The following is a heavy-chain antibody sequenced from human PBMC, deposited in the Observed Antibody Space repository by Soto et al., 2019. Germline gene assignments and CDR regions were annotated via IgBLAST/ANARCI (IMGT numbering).Heavy chain of an antibody. J-gene: IGHJ4*02. CDR2: VNWNGGST. Sequence: EVQLVESGGGVLRPGGSLRLSCAASGFTFDDYGMSWARQAPGKGLEWVSGVNWNGGSTGYADSVKGRSTISRDNAKNSLYLRMSSLRAEDTAFYYCVRGASLNFDCWGQGTLGTVSS. V-gene: IGHV3-20*04. CDR3: VRGASLNFDC. CDR1: GFTFDDYG. D-gene: IGHD1-26*01.